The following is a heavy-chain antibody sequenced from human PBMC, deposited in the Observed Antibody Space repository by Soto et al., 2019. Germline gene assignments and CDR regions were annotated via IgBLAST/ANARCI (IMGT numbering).Heavy chain of an antibody. J-gene: IGHJ4*02. CDR2: INDSGGST. CDR1: GFTVSIYA. CDR3: AKGSGYYFDY. V-gene: IGHV3-23*01. Sequence: GGSLRLSCASSGFTVSIYAMNLVRQTPVKGLEWVSTINDSGGSTYYADSVKGRFTISRDNSKNTLYLQMNSLRAEDTAVYYCAKGSGYYFDYWGRGTLVTVSS.